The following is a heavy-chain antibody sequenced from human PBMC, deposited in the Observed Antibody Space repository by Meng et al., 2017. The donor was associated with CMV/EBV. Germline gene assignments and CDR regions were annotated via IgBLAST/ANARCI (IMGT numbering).Heavy chain of an antibody. CDR3: ARVRCSTTSCYYEYYYGMDV. V-gene: IGHV6-1*01. Sequence: SQTLSLTCAISGDSVSSNSATWSWIRQSPSRGLEWLGRTYYRSKWYIDYAVSVKSRIDINPDTSKNQFSLQLNAVTPEDTAAYYCARVRCSTTSCYYEYYYGMDVWGQGTTVTVSS. CDR2: TYYRSKWYI. D-gene: IGHD2-2*01. J-gene: IGHJ6*02. CDR1: GDSVSSNSAT.